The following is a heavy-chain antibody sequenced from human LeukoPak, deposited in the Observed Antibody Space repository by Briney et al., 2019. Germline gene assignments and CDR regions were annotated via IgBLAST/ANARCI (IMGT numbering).Heavy chain of an antibody. D-gene: IGHD6-19*01. CDR3: ARGRGAGSGAYFDY. J-gene: IGHJ4*02. CDR2: ISNSGSYT. V-gene: IGHV3-11*05. Sequence: GGSLRLSCAASGFTFSDEYMSWIRQAPGKGLEWVSYISNSGSYTNYADSVKGRFTISRDNAKNSLYLQMNSLRAEDTAVYYCARGRGAGSGAYFDYWGQGTLITVSS. CDR1: GFTFSDEY.